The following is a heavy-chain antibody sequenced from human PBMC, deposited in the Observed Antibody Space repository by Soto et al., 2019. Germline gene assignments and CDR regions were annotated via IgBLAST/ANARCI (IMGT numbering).Heavy chain of an antibody. CDR2: IHASGNT. D-gene: IGHD2-15*01. CDR3: ARTPCWYLDD. V-gene: IGHV4-4*07. J-gene: IGHJ4*01. Sequence: LSLTCNVSRGYISTYYWSWIRRPAWKGLEGIGRIHASGNTDYNPSLKSRVTMSVDTSKNQFSLRLTSLTAADTAVYYCARTPCWYLDDWGHGTLVTVSS. CDR1: RGYISTYY.